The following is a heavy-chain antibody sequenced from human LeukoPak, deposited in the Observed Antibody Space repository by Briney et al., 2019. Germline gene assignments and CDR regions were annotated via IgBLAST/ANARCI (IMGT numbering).Heavy chain of an antibody. D-gene: IGHD1-26*01. J-gene: IGHJ4*02. CDR3: AREQNEWELLGY. CDR1: GYIFTNFG. V-gene: IGHV1-18*01. CDR2: ISGYNGNT. Sequence: ASVKVSCKASGYIFTNFGISWVRQARGQGLEWMGWISGYNGNTKYVQKFQGRVTMTTDTSTSTAYMELRSLRSDDTAVYYCAREQNEWELLGYWGQGTLVTVSS.